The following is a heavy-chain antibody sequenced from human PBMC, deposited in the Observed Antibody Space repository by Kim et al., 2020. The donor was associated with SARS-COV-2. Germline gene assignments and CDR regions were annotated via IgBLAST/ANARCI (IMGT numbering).Heavy chain of an antibody. J-gene: IGHJ1*01. V-gene: IGHV4-39*01. D-gene: IGHD3-3*01. Sequence: PSLKSRVTISVDTSKNQFSLKLSSVTAADTAVYYCARHVLGGYYKYFQHWGQGTLVTVSS. CDR3: ARHVLGGYYKYFQH.